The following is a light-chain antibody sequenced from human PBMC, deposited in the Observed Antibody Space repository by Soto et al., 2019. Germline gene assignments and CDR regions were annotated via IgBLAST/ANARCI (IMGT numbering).Light chain of an antibody. CDR2: NGS. CDR1: QSVGRNY. Sequence: EIVLTQSPGTLSLSPGERATLSCRASQSVGRNYLAWYQQKPGQAPRLLIYNGSNRATGIPDTFSGSGSGTDFPLPISRLEPEDFAVYYCHQYAYSPWTFGRGTKVEIK. J-gene: IGKJ1*01. V-gene: IGKV3-20*01. CDR3: HQYAYSPWT.